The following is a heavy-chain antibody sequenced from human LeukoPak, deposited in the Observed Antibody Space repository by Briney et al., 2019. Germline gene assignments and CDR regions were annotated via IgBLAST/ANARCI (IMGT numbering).Heavy chain of an antibody. V-gene: IGHV4-59*08. CDR2: IYYSGST. CDR3: ARPIGGSRKYYFDY. Sequence: SETLSLTCTVSGGSISSYYWSWIRQPPGKGLEWIGYIYYSGSTNYNPSLKSRVIISVDTSKNQFSLKLSSVTAADTAVYYCARPIGGSRKYYFDYWGQGTLVTVSS. D-gene: IGHD1-26*01. J-gene: IGHJ4*02. CDR1: GGSISSYY.